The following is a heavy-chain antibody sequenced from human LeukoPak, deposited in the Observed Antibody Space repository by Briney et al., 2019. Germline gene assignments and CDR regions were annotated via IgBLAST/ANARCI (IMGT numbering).Heavy chain of an antibody. Sequence: SETLSLTCTVSGGSISSGKYYWSWIRQPPGKGLEWIGYIYYSESTYYNPSLKSRVIISVDMSKNQLSLTLSSVTAAATAVYYCARGISRSYPQQWGQGTLVTVSS. J-gene: IGHJ1*01. CDR2: IYYSEST. CDR1: GGSISSGKYY. D-gene: IGHD1-14*01. V-gene: IGHV4-30-4*01. CDR3: ARGISRSYPQQ.